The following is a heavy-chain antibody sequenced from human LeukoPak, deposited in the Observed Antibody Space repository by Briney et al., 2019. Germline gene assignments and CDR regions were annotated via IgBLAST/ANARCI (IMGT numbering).Heavy chain of an antibody. J-gene: IGHJ5*02. CDR3: ARGLMVRGENWFDP. CDR1: GYTFTSYG. V-gene: IGHV1-18*01. D-gene: IGHD3-10*01. CDR2: ISAYNGDT. Sequence: ASVKVSCTASGYTFTSYGISWVRQAPGQGLEWMGWISAYNGDTNYAQKLQGRVTMTTDTSTSTAYMELRSLRSDDTAVYYCARGLMVRGENWFDPWGQGTLVTVSS.